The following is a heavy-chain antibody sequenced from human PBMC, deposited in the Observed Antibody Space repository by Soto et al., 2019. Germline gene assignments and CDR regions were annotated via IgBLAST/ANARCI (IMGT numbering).Heavy chain of an antibody. Sequence: QVQLQESGPGLVKPSQTLSLTCTVSGGSISSGAYYWSWIRQPPGKGLEWMGYIYYRGTTYYNPSLKSRVTLSVDTSKTQFSLELSSVTAADTAVYYCASGGYSYGRVDYGGQGTLVTVSS. CDR3: ASGGYSYGRVDY. CDR1: GGSISSGAYY. CDR2: IYYRGTT. D-gene: IGHD5-18*01. J-gene: IGHJ4*02. V-gene: IGHV4-30-4*01.